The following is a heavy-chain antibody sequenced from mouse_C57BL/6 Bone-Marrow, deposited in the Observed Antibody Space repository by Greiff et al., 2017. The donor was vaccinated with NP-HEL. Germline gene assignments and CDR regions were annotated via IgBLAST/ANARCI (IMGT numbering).Heavy chain of an antibody. V-gene: IGHV6-6*01. J-gene: IGHJ3*01. CDR3: TRLYYGNYLAWFAY. CDR1: GFTFSDAW. Sequence: EVKVEESGGGLVQPGGSMKLSCAASGFTFSDAWMDWVRQSPEKGLEWVAEIRNKANNHATYYAESVKGRFTISRDDSKSSVYLQMNSLRAEDTGIYYCTRLYYGNYLAWFAYWGQGTLVTVSA. D-gene: IGHD2-1*01. CDR2: IRNKANNHAT.